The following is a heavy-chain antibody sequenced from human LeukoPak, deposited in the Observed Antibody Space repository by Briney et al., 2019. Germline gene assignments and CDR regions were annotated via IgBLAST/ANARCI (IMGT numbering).Heavy chain of an antibody. Sequence: ASVKVSCKASGYTFTGYYIHWVRQAPGQGLEWMGWINPNINGTNYAQKFQGRVTMTGDRSISTAYMELSRLRSDDTAVYYCARETGTTDYWGQGTLVTVSS. CDR3: ARETGTTDY. J-gene: IGHJ4*02. CDR2: INPNINGT. D-gene: IGHD1-1*01. CDR1: GYTFTGYY. V-gene: IGHV1-2*02.